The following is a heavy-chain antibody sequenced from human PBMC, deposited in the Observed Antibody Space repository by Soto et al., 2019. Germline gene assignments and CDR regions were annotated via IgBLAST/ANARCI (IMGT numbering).Heavy chain of an antibody. CDR1: GFTFSSYA. V-gene: IGHV3-23*01. Sequence: GGSLRLSCAASGFTFSSYAMSWVRQAPGKGLEWVSAISGSGGSTYYADSVKGRFTISRDNSKNTLYLQMNSLGAEDTAVYYCAKPNLGVVPYYGMDVWGQGTTVTVSS. D-gene: IGHD2-2*01. CDR2: ISGSGGST. J-gene: IGHJ6*02. CDR3: AKPNLGVVPYYGMDV.